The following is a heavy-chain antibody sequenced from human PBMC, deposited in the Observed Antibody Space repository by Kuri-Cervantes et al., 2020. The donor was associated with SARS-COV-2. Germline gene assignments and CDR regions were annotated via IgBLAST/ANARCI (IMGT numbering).Heavy chain of an antibody. V-gene: IGHV4-4*07. Sequence: SETLSLTCTVSGGSISSSYWNWIRQPAGKGLEWIGHIDTSGSTNYNPSLKSRVTMSIDTSKNQFSLNLSSVTAADTAVYYCARVDGSWYFFYWGQGTLVTVSS. CDR3: ARVDGSWYFFY. J-gene: IGHJ4*02. D-gene: IGHD6-13*01. CDR1: GGSISSSY. CDR2: IDTSGST.